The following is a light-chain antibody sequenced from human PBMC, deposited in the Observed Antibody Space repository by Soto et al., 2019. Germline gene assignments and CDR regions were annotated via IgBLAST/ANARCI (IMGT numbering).Light chain of an antibody. Sequence: IQMTQSPSSLSAYLEDRGTITCRASQGIRTDLSWYQQKPGKAPKLLIYSASSLQSGVPSRFSGSRSGTEFTLTIISLQPDDFATYYCQHDHSNSWTFGRGTKVDI. J-gene: IGKJ1*01. CDR2: SAS. V-gene: IGKV1-6*01. CDR3: QHDHSNSWT. CDR1: QGIRTD.